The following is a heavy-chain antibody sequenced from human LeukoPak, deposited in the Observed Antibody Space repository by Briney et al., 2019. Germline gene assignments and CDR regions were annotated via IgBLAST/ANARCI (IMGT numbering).Heavy chain of an antibody. D-gene: IGHD1-26*01. CDR2: IWYDGSNK. CDR1: GFTFSSYG. Sequence: PGRSLRLSCAASGFTFSSYGMHWVRQAPGKGLEWVAVIWYDGSNKYYADSVKGRFSISRDNTKNSLYLQMSSLRAEDTAVYYCATWSNAWEFDYWGQGTLVSVSS. CDR3: ATWSNAWEFDY. V-gene: IGHV3-33*03. J-gene: IGHJ4*02.